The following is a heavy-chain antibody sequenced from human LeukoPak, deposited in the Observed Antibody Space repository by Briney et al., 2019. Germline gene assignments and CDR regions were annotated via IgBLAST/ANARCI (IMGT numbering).Heavy chain of an antibody. J-gene: IGHJ4*02. V-gene: IGHV4-39*07. D-gene: IGHD2-2*01. Sequence: SETLSLTCTVSGGSISSSSYYWGWIRQPPGKGLEWIGSIYYSGSTYYNPSLKSRVTISVDTSKNQFSLKLSSVTAADTAVYYCARVYYALPGLDYFDYWGQGTLVTVSS. CDR1: GGSISSSSYY. CDR2: IYYSGST. CDR3: ARVYYALPGLDYFDY.